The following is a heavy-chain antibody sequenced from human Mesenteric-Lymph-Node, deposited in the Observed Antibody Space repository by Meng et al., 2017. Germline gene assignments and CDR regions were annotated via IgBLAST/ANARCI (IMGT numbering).Heavy chain of an antibody. CDR3: ASFQYTMEDY. CDR2: ISWNSGSI. CDR1: GFTFDDYA. D-gene: IGHD2-2*02. J-gene: IGHJ4*02. Sequence: GGSLRLSCAASGFTFDDYAMHWVRQAPGKGLEWVSGISWNSGSIGYADSVKGRFTISRDNAMNTVHLQMDSLRAEDTAVYYCASFQYTMEDYWGQGTLVTVSS. V-gene: IGHV3-9*01.